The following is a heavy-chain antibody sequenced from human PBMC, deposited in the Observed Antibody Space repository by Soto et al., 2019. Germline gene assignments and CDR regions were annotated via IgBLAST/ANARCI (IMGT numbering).Heavy chain of an antibody. Sequence: PGGSLRLSCAASGFTFSSYSMNWVRQAPGKGLEWVSTLSGSGDTTYYADSVKGQFTISRDNSKSTLYLQMNSLRAEDTAVYYCAKENGYSSSWFEFDYWGQGTLVTVSS. J-gene: IGHJ4*02. CDR1: GFTFSSYS. CDR3: AKENGYSSSWFEFDY. V-gene: IGHV3-23*01. D-gene: IGHD6-13*01. CDR2: LSGSGDTT.